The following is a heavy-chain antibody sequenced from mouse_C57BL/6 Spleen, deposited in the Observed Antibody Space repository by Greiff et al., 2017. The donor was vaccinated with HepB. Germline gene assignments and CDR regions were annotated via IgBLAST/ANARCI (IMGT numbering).Heavy chain of an antibody. J-gene: IGHJ4*01. CDR1: GYTFTSYW. V-gene: IGHV1-64*01. D-gene: IGHD2-4*01. CDR3: ARSIDYDRGYYAMDY. Sequence: QVQLQQPGAELVKPGASVKLSCKASGYTFTSYWMHWVKQRPGQGLEWIGMIHPNSGSTNYNEKFKSKATLTVDKSSSTAYMQLSSLASEDSAVYYCARSIDYDRGYYAMDYWGQGTSVTVSS. CDR2: IHPNSGST.